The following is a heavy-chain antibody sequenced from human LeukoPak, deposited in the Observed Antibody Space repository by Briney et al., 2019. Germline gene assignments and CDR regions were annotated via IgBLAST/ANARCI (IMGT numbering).Heavy chain of an antibody. CDR1: GFTFSSYA. J-gene: IGHJ5*02. CDR3: ARSGSYHPDNWFDP. V-gene: IGHV3-30-3*01. Sequence: GGSLRLSCAASGFTFSSYAMHWVRQAPGKGLEWVAVISYDGSNKYYADSVKGRFTISRDNSKNTLYLQMNSLRAEDTAVYYCARSGSYHPDNWFDPWGQGTLVTVSS. CDR2: ISYDGSNK. D-gene: IGHD1-26*01.